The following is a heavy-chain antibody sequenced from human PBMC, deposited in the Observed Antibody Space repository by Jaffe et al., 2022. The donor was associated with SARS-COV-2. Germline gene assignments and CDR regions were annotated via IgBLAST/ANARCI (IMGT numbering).Heavy chain of an antibody. CDR1: GGSISSSNW. D-gene: IGHD2-2*01. Sequence: QVQLQESGPGLVKPSGTLSLTCAVSGGSISSSNWWSWVRQPPGKGLEWIGEIYHSGSTNYNPSLKSRVTISVDKSKNQFSLKLSSVTAADTAVYYCARLGPGYCSSTSCLALDYWGQGTLVTVSS. CDR2: IYHSGST. J-gene: IGHJ4*02. CDR3: ARLGPGYCSSTSCLALDY. V-gene: IGHV4-4*02.